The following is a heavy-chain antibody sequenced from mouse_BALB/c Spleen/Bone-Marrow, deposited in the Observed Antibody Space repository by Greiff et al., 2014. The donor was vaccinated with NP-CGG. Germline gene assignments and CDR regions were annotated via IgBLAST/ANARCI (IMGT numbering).Heavy chain of an antibody. CDR2: IDPANGNT. CDR3: ARWEYYAMGY. V-gene: IGHV14-3*02. Sequence: EVQLQQSGAELVKPGASVKLSCTASGFNIKDTYMHWVKQRPEQGLEWIGRIDPANGNTKYDPKFQGKATITADTSSNTAYLQLSSLTSENTAVYYCARWEYYAMGYWGQGTSVTVSS. J-gene: IGHJ4*01. D-gene: IGHD4-1*01. CDR1: GFNIKDTY.